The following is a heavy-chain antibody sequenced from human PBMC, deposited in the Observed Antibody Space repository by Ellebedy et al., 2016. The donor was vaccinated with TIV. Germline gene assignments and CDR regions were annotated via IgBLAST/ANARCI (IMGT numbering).Heavy chain of an antibody. D-gene: IGHD4-17*01. CDR1: GGSISSYY. V-gene: IGHV4-59*01. CDR2: IYYSGST. CDR3: AGNDYGDYPFGY. Sequence: SETLSLTXTVSGGSISSYYWSWIRQPPGKGLEWIGYIYYSGSTNYNPSLKSRVTISVDTSKNQFSLKLSSVTAADTAVYYCAGNDYGDYPFGYWGQGTLVTVSS. J-gene: IGHJ4*02.